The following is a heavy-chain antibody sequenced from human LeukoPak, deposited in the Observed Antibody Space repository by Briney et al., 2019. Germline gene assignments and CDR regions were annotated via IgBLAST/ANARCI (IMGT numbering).Heavy chain of an antibody. CDR3: ARLSTVTTSFDY. V-gene: IGHV4-59*10. Sequence: SETLSLTCAVYGGSFSGYYWGWIRQPPGKGLEWIGRIYTSGTTHYNPSLKSRVTMSVDTSKNQFSLKLSSVTAADTAVYYCARLSTVTTSFDYWGQGTLVTVSS. J-gene: IGHJ4*02. CDR1: GGSFSGYY. D-gene: IGHD4-17*01. CDR2: IYTSGTT.